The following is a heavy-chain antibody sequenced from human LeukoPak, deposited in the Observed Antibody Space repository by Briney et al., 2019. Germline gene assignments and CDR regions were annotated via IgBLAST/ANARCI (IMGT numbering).Heavy chain of an antibody. CDR1: GGTFSSYA. D-gene: IGHD3-22*01. CDR2: IIPIFGTA. Sequence: EASVKVSCKASGGTFSSYAISWVRQAPGQGLEWMGGIIPIFGTANYAQKFQGRVTITADESTSTAYMELSSLRSEDTAVYYCAREGSSGYYGYWGQGTLVTVSS. CDR3: AREGSSGYYGY. V-gene: IGHV1-69*13. J-gene: IGHJ4*02.